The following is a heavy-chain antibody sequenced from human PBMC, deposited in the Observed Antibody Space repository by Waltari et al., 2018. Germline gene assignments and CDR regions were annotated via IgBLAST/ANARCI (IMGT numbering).Heavy chain of an antibody. CDR3: ARSPNWNYADAFDI. V-gene: IGHV4-31*03. Sequence: QVQLQESGPGLVKPSQTLSLTCTVSGDSISSGGYYWSWIRQHPGKGLEWIGYIYYSGSTYYNPSLKSRVTISVDTSKNQCSLKLSSVTAADTAVYYCARSPNWNYADAFDIWGQGTMVTVSS. CDR2: IYYSGST. CDR1: GDSISSGGYY. D-gene: IGHD1-7*01. J-gene: IGHJ3*02.